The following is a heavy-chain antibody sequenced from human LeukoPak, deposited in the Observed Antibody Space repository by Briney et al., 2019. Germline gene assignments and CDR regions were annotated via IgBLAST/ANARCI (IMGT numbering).Heavy chain of an antibody. J-gene: IGHJ4*02. Sequence: GRSLRLSCAASGFTFNSYAMHWVRQAPGKGLEWVAVISYDGSNKYYADSVKGRFTISRDSSKNTLYLQMNSLRAEDTAVYYCARDRGYSGSYADYWGQGTLVTVSS. CDR2: ISYDGSNK. D-gene: IGHD1-26*01. CDR3: ARDRGYSGSYADY. CDR1: GFTFNSYA. V-gene: IGHV3-30-3*01.